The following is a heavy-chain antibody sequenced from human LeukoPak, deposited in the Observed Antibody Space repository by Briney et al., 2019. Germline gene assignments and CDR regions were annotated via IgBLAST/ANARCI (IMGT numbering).Heavy chain of an antibody. V-gene: IGHV4-39*01. J-gene: IGHJ4*02. D-gene: IGHD1-1*01. CDR2: IYYSRNT. Sequence: ETESLTCGVSGGSIGSSSYYWGWIRQPPGEGLEWIGSIYYSRNTYYNPSLKSRVTISVDTSKNQFSLKLSSVTAADTAIYYCASRVRWNVYFDDWGQGTL. CDR3: ASRVRWNVYFDD. CDR1: GGSIGSSSYY.